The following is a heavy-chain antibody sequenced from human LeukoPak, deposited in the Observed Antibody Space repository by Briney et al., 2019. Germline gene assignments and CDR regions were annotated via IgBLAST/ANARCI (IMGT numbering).Heavy chain of an antibody. CDR1: GFTFSSYA. CDR3: ARDPMGSPYYFVY. D-gene: IGHD3-16*01. V-gene: IGHV3-30-3*01. J-gene: IGHJ4*02. CDR2: ISYDGSNK. Sequence: GSLRLSCAASGFTFSSYAMHWVRQAPGKGLEWVAVISYDGSNKYYADSVKGRFTISRDNSKNTLYLQMNSLRAEDTAVYYCARDPMGSPYYFVYWGQGTLVTVSS.